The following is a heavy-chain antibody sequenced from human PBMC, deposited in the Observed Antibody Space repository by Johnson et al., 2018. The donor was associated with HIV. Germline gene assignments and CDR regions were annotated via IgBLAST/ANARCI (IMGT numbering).Heavy chain of an antibody. CDR2: IGTAGDT. CDR1: GFTFSSYD. D-gene: IGHD7-27*01. Sequence: VQLVESGGGLAQPGGSLRLSCAASGFTFSSYDMHWVRQATGKGLEWVSAIGTAGDTYYPDSVKGRFTISRDTSKNTLYLQMNSLRAEDTAVYYCARPRTGSDAFDIWGQGTMVTVSS. J-gene: IGHJ3*02. CDR3: ARPRTGSDAFDI. V-gene: IGHV3-13*01.